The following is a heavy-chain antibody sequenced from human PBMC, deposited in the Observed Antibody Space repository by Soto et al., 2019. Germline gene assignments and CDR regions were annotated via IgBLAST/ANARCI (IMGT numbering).Heavy chain of an antibody. D-gene: IGHD3-22*01. Sequence: PSGKVSCKASCCTFTSYGSSWVRQAPGQGLEWMGWISAYNGNTNYAQKLQGRVTMTTDTSTSTAYMELRSLRSDDTAVYYCARVGVYYDSSGYPYWGQGTLVTVYS. CDR3: ARVGVYYDSSGYPY. V-gene: IGHV1-18*01. CDR1: CCTFTSYG. J-gene: IGHJ4*02. CDR2: ISAYNGNT.